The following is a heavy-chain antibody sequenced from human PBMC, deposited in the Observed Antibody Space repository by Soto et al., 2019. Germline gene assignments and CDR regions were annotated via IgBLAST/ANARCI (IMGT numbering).Heavy chain of an antibody. Sequence: EVQLLESGGGLVQPGGSLRLSCAASGFTFSSHAMSWVRQAPGERLEWVSTISGNGGSRYHADSVRGRFTISRDNSKNTLYLQMSGLRVEDTAVDYCAKSAGSARWLAGAFDIWGQGTKVTVSS. J-gene: IGHJ3*02. CDR2: ISGNGGSR. D-gene: IGHD6-19*01. CDR3: AKSAGSARWLAGAFDI. V-gene: IGHV3-23*01. CDR1: GFTFSSHA.